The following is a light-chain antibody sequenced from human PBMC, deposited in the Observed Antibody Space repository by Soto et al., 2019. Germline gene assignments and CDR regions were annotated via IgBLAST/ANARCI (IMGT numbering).Light chain of an antibody. J-gene: IGLJ3*02. CDR3: SSYTTSTTWV. CDR2: EVS. CDR1: NSDVGGYNY. Sequence: QSALTQPASVSGSPGQSIAISCTGTNSDVGGYNYVSWYQHHPGKAPKLMIYEVSNRPPGVSNRFSGSKSGNTASLTISGLQAEDEADYYGSSYTTSTTWVFGGGTKLTVL. V-gene: IGLV2-14*01.